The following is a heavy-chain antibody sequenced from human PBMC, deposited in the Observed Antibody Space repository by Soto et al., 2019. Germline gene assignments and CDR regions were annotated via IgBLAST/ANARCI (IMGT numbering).Heavy chain of an antibody. V-gene: IGHV3-11*04. CDR3: ARGIVVVPAAIDY. CDR2: VSGSSSSV. J-gene: IGHJ4*02. Sequence: PGGSLRLSCAASGFTFNNYYLAWIRRAPGKGLEWVPYVSGSSSSVYYTDSVKGRFTMSRDNAKNSLYLQMNSLRAEDTAVYYCARGIVVVPAAIDYWGQGTXVTVSS. CDR1: GFTFNNYY. D-gene: IGHD2-2*01.